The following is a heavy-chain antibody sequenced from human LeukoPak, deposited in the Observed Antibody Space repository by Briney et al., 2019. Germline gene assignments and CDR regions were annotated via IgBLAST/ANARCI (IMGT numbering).Heavy chain of an antibody. V-gene: IGHV1-69*13. D-gene: IGHD3-22*01. CDR1: GYTFTGYY. CDR2: IIPIFGTA. Sequence: ASVKVSCKASGYTFTGYYMHWVRQAPGQGLEWMGGIIPIFGTANYAQKFQGRVTITADESTSTAYMELSSLRSEDTAVYYCARGPYYYDSSGYPPYYFDYWGQGTLVTVSS. CDR3: ARGPYYYDSSGYPPYYFDY. J-gene: IGHJ4*02.